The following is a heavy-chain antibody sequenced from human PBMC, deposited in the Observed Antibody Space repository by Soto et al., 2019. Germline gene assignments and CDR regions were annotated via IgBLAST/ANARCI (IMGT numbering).Heavy chain of an antibody. D-gene: IGHD3-22*01. J-gene: IGHJ4*02. CDR3: ARRKFFDSRGWIFAS. V-gene: IGHV4-34*12. CDR1: GGSFNGYY. Sequence: TSETLSLTCAVYGGSFNGYYWSWIRQPPEKGLEWIGEIIHSGTTNYNPSLKSRVTISLDTSKNQFSLKLNSVTAADTAVYYCARRKFFDSRGWIFASWGQGTRVTVSS. CDR2: IIHSGTT.